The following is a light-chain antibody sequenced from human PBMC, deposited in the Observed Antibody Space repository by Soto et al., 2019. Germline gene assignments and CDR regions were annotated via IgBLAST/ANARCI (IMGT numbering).Light chain of an antibody. V-gene: IGLV8-61*01. CDR2: STN. Sequence: QTVVTQEPSFSVSPGGTVTLTCALSSGSVSTSYYPSWYQQTPGQAPCTLIYSTNTRSSGVPDRFSGSILGNKAALTITGAQADDESDYYCVLYMGSGISVFGGGTKLTVL. CDR3: VLYMGSGISV. CDR1: SGSVSTSYY. J-gene: IGLJ2*01.